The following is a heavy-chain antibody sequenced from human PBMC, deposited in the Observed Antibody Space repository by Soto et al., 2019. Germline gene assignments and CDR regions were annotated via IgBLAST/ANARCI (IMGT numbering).Heavy chain of an antibody. J-gene: IGHJ4*02. V-gene: IGHV4-31*03. CDR3: ARGPGIAVAGTVAHFDY. D-gene: IGHD6-19*01. Sequence: QVQLQESGPGLVKPSQTLSLTCTVSGGSISSGGYYWSWIRQHPGKGLEWIGYIYYSGSTSYNPSLKSRVTISVDTSKNQFSLKLSSVTAADTAVYYCARGPGIAVAGTVAHFDYWGQGTLVTVSS. CDR1: GGSISSGGYY. CDR2: IYYSGST.